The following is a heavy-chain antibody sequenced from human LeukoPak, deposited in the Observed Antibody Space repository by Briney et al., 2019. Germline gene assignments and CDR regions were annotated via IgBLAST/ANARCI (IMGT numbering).Heavy chain of an antibody. CDR1: GFTFSSYD. CDR3: AKEDSPFSDYIDF. V-gene: IGHV3-30*02. D-gene: IGHD2/OR15-2a*01. CDR2: ILFDGRNK. J-gene: IGHJ6*03. Sequence: QPGGSLRLSCVVSGFTFSSYDMYCVGRAPREGLQWVAFILFDGRNKYYADSLKGRFTVSRDHSKNTLSLQMNTLSTEDTAVYYCAKEDSPFSDYIDFWGKGTTVTVSS.